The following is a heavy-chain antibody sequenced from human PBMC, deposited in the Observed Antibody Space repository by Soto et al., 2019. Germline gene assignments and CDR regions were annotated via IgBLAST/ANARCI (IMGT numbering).Heavy chain of an antibody. CDR1: GFTFSDYY. Sequence: QVQLVESGGGLVKPGGSLRLSCAASGFTFSDYYMSWTRQAPGKGLEWVSHISSSSSHTNYADSVKGRFTISRDNAKNSLYLQMNTPRAEDTAVYYCARGGGSTQLWFGELLPFDYWGQGTLVTVSS. V-gene: IGHV3-11*05. J-gene: IGHJ4*02. CDR2: ISSSSSHT. CDR3: ARGGGSTQLWFGELLPFDY. D-gene: IGHD3-10*01.